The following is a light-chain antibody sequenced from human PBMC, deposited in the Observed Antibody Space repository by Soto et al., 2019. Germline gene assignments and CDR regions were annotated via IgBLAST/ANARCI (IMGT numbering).Light chain of an antibody. CDR2: WAS. CDR3: QQYYSIRQA. Sequence: IVMTQSPDSLAVSLGARAILNCKASQSVLYNSDNRNYLASYQQKSGQPPRLIMYWASSRNSGVPDRFSGRGGGRSLSVGISSLQAEDAAVYFCQQYYSIRQAVGQGTEVDIK. CDR1: QSVLYNSDNRNY. J-gene: IGKJ1*01. V-gene: IGKV4-1*01.